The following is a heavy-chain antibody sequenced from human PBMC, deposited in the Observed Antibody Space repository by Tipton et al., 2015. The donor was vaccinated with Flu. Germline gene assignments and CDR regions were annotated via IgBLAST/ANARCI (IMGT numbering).Heavy chain of an antibody. CDR3: AKVLFGWVES. J-gene: IGHJ5*01. CDR2: VYFSGSA. V-gene: IGHV4-39*07. Sequence: TLSLTCIVSGDSISSSSYYWGWIRQPPGKGLEWIGTVYFSGSAYYSPSLESRATISIDTSKNHFSLSLTSVTAADTAVYYCAKVLFGWVESWAQGTLVTVSS. CDR1: GDSISSSSYY. D-gene: IGHD3-16*01.